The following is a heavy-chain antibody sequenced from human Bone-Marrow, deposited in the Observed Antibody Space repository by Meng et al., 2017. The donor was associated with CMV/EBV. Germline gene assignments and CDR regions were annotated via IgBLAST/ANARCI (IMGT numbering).Heavy chain of an antibody. V-gene: IGHV3-30*02. CDR3: AKDHAPAAMAGYWVDP. D-gene: IGHD2-2*01. CDR2: IPYDGSNK. CDR1: GFTFSYYG. Sequence: GESLKISCAASGFTFSYYGMHWVRQAPGKGLEWVAFIPYDGSNKYYADSVKGRFTISRDNSKTTLYLQMNSLRAEDTAVYYCAKDHAPAAMAGYWVDPWGHGTLVTVSS. J-gene: IGHJ5*02.